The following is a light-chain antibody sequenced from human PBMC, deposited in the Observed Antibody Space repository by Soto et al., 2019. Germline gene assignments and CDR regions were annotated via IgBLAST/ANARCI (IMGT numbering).Light chain of an antibody. V-gene: IGLV1-44*01. J-gene: IGLJ2*01. Sequence: QSVLTQPPSASGTPGQSVTISCSGSSSNIGRNTVNWYQQLPGTAPKVLIYSNNQRPSGVPDRLSGSKSGTSASLAISGLQSEDEADYYCATWDDSLNAVVFGGGTKLTVL. CDR1: SSNIGRNT. CDR2: SNN. CDR3: ATWDDSLNAVV.